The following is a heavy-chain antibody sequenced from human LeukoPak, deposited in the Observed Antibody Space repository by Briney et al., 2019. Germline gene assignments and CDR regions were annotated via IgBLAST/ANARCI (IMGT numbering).Heavy chain of an antibody. CDR1: GFTFSSYS. V-gene: IGHV3-48*04. J-gene: IGHJ4*02. CDR2: ISSSSSSTI. CDR3: ARGGGSGGYYNGLGVRHYDY. D-gene: IGHD3-10*01. Sequence: QPGGSLRLSCAASGFTFSSYSMNWVRQAPGKGLEWVSYISSSSSSTIYYADSVKGRFTISRDNAKNSLYLQMNSLTAGDTAVYYCARGGGSGGYYNGLGVRHYDYWGQGTLVTVSS.